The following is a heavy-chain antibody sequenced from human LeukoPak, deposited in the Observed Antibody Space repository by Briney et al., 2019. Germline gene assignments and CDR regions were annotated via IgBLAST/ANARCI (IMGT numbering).Heavy chain of an antibody. CDR2: IYYSGST. Sequence: SQTLSLTCTVSGGSISSGDYYWSWIRQPPGKGLEWFGYIYYSGSTYYNPSLKSRLTISVDTSKNQFSLKLTSVTAADTAVYYCARGFFSYRWPEGYWGQGTLVTVSS. CDR3: ARGFFSYRWPEGY. V-gene: IGHV4-30-4*01. CDR1: GGSISSGDYY. J-gene: IGHJ4*02. D-gene: IGHD2-8*02.